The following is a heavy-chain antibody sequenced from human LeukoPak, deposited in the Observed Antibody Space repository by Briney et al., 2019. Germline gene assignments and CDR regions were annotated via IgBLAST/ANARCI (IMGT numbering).Heavy chain of an antibody. CDR3: ARAGDGGPIDY. CDR2: INHSGST. V-gene: IGHV4-34*01. J-gene: IGHJ4*02. Sequence: PSETLSLTCAVYGGPFSGYYWSWIRQPPGKGLEWIGEINHSGSTNYNPSLKSRVTISVDTSKNQFSLKLSSVTAADTAVYYCARAGDGGPIDYWGQGTLVTVSS. D-gene: IGHD3-16*01. CDR1: GGPFSGYY.